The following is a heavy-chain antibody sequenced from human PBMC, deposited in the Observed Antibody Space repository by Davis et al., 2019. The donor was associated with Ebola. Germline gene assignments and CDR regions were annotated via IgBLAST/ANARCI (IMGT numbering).Heavy chain of an antibody. CDR2: INPIFGIA. CDR1: GGSLRGYA. V-gene: IGHV1-69*13. J-gene: IGHJ5*02. Sequence: SVQVSCKASGGSLRGYALNWVRQAPGQGLEWMGDINPIFGIANYAQRFQGRATITADESTSTAYMELISLTSEDPAVYFWAREVGPHLPAFDAWGQGTLVTVSS. CDR3: AREVGPHLPAFDA. D-gene: IGHD2-15*01.